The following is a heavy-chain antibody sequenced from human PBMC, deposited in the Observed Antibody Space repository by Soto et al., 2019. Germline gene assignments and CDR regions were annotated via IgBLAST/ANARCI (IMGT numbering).Heavy chain of an antibody. V-gene: IGHV4-30-2*01. J-gene: IGHJ5*02. CDR1: GGSISSGGYS. CDR3: AVYGGNSGVRFDP. CDR2: MYHSGST. Sequence: SETLSLTCAVSGGSISSGGYSWSWIRQPPGRGLEWIGYMYHSGSTYYNPSLKSRVTISIDRSKNQFSLKLSSVTAADTAVYYCAVYGGNSGVRFDPWGQGTLVTVSS. D-gene: IGHD4-17*01.